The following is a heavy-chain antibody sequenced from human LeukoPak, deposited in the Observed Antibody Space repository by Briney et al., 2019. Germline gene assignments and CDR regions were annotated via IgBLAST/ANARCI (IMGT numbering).Heavy chain of an antibody. CDR2: IYTSGST. V-gene: IGHV4-4*07. J-gene: IGHJ4*02. Sequence: SETLSLTCTVSGGSISSYYWSWIRQPAGKGLEWIGRIYTSGSTNYNPSLKSRVTISIDKSKNQFSLKLSSVTAADTAVYYCARTSAWNGAPSVWGQGTLVTVSS. CDR3: ARTSAWNGAPSV. CDR1: GGSISSYY. D-gene: IGHD1-1*01.